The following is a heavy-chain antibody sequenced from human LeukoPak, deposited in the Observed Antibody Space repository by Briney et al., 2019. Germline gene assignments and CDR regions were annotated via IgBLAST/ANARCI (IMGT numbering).Heavy chain of an antibody. CDR1: GFTFSSYS. J-gene: IGHJ4*02. CDR3: ARDYYDSSGYGLLDY. Sequence: GGSLRLSCAASGFTFSSYSMNWVRQAPGKGLEWVSYISSSSSTIYYADSVKGRFTISRDNAKNSLYLQMNSLRAEDTAVYYCARDYYDSSGYGLLDYWGQGTLVTVSS. V-gene: IGHV3-48*04. CDR2: ISSSSSTI. D-gene: IGHD3-22*01.